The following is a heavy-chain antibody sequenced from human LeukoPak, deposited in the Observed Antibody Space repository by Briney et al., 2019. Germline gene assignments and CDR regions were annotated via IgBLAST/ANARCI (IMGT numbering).Heavy chain of an antibody. J-gene: IGHJ1*01. D-gene: IGHD3-10*01. CDR2: ISWNSGSI. CDR1: GFTFSSYS. CDR3: AKDSSMVRGVFQH. V-gene: IGHV3-9*01. Sequence: GGSLRLSCAASGFTFSSYSMNWVRQAPGKGLEWVSGISWNSGSIGYADSVKGRFTISRDNAKNSLYLQMNSLRAEDTALYYCAKDSSMVRGVFQHWGQGTLVTVSS.